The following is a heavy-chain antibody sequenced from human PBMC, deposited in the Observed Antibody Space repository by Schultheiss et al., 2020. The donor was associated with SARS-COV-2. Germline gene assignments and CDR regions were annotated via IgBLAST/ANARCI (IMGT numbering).Heavy chain of an antibody. Sequence: GGSLRLSCAASGFTFSSYDMHWVRQATGKGLEWVSAIGTAGDTYYPGSVKGRFTISRENAKNSLYLQMNSLRAEDTAVYYCTTAPPMGWPFDIWGQGTTVTVSS. D-gene: IGHD3-10*01. J-gene: IGHJ3*02. CDR2: IGTAGDT. CDR1: GFTFSSYD. CDR3: TTAPPMGWPFDI. V-gene: IGHV3-13*01.